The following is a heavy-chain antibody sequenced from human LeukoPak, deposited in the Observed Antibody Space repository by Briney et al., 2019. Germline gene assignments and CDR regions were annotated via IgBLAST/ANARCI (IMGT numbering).Heavy chain of an antibody. CDR3: AKDHGGIAVVPFDY. Sequence: PGGSLRPSCAASGFTSSSYAMSAVRQAPGKGLEWVSTISGSAGSTYYADSAKGRFTISRDNSKNTLYLQMNSLRAEDTAVYYCAKDHGGIAVVPFDYWGQGTQITVSS. V-gene: IGHV3-23*01. D-gene: IGHD6-19*01. CDR2: ISGSAGST. J-gene: IGHJ4*02. CDR1: GFTSSSYA.